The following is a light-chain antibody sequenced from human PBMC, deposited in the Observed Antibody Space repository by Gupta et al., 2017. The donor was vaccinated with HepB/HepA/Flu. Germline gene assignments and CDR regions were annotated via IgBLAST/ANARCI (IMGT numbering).Light chain of an antibody. CDR3: SSYTSSSTL. V-gene: IGLV2-14*01. Sequence: QSALPQPASVSGSPGQSITISCTGTSSDVGGYNYVFWYQQHPGKAPKLMIYDVSNRPSGVSNRFSGSKSGNTASLTISGLQAEDEADYYCSSYTSSSTLFGGGTKLTVL. CDR2: DVS. CDR1: SSDVGGYNY. J-gene: IGLJ2*01.